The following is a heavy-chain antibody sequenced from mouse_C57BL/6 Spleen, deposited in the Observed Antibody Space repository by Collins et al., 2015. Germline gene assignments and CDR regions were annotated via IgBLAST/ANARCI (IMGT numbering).Heavy chain of an antibody. CDR3: ARDTTVVDYYFDY. Sequence: QVQLQQPGAELVKPGASVKMSCKASGYTFTSYWITWVKQRPGQGLEWIGDIYPGSGSSNYNEKFKNKATLTVDTSSSTAYMQLSSLTSEDSAVYYCARDTTVVDYYFDYWGQGTTLTVSS. J-gene: IGHJ2*01. CDR2: IYPGSGSS. CDR1: GYTFTSYW. V-gene: IGHV1-55*01. D-gene: IGHD1-1*01.